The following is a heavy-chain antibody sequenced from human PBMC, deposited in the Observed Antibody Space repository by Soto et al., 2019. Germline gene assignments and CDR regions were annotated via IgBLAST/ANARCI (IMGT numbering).Heavy chain of an antibody. CDR2: INHSGST. J-gene: IGHJ4*02. Sequence: QVQLRQWGAGLLKPSETLSLTCAVYGGSFSGYYWSWIRQPPGKGLEWIGEINHSGSTNYNPSLKSRVTISADTSKNQFSLKLSSVTAADTAVYYCARGWGRIFDYWGQGTLVTVSS. V-gene: IGHV4-34*01. D-gene: IGHD7-27*01. CDR1: GGSFSGYY. CDR3: ARGWGRIFDY.